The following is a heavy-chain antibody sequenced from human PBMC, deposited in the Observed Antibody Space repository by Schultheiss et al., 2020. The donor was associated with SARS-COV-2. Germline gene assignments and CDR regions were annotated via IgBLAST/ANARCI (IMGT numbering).Heavy chain of an antibody. CDR2: INPNSGGT. J-gene: IGHJ5*02. D-gene: IGHD3-22*01. Sequence: ASVKVSCKASGYTFTGYYMHWVRQAPGQGLEWMGWINPNSGGTNYAQKFQGRVTMTRDTSISTAYMELSRLRSDDTAVYYCASDIYDSSGYYYEGWFDPWGQGTLVTFSS. CDR1: GYTFTGYY. V-gene: IGHV1-2*02. CDR3: ASDIYDSSGYYYEGWFDP.